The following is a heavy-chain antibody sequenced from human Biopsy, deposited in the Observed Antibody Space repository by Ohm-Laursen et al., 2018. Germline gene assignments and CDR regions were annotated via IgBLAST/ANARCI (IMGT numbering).Heavy chain of an antibody. CDR2: INHSGRT. J-gene: IGHJ6*02. D-gene: IGHD3-22*01. CDR1: GESFNGYY. Sequence: TLSLTCTVYGESFNGYYWSWIRETRGKGLEWIGEINHSGRTNYNPCLRSRVTISVDTSKNHFPLKVRSVTAADTAVYYCVRGVEYYDPYHYYALDVWGQGTTVTVSS. CDR3: VRGVEYYDPYHYYALDV. V-gene: IGHV4-34*01.